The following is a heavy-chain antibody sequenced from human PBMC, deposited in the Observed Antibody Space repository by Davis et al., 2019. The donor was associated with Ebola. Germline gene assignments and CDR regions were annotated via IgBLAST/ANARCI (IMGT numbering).Heavy chain of an antibody. Sequence: ASVTVSCKASRYTLTGYYMHWVRQAPGQGLEWMGWINPNSGGTNYAQKFQGWVTMTRDTSISPAYMELSRLRSDDTAVYYCARATDIVVVPAPAFDYWGQGTLVTVSS. CDR2: INPNSGGT. CDR1: RYTLTGYY. CDR3: ARATDIVVVPAPAFDY. J-gene: IGHJ4*02. V-gene: IGHV1-2*04. D-gene: IGHD2-2*01.